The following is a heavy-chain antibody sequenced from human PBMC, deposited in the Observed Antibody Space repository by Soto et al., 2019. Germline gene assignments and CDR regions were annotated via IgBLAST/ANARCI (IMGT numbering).Heavy chain of an antibody. Sequence: QLQLQESGPGLVKPSETLSLTCTVSGGSISSSSYYWGWIRQPPGKGLEWIGCIDYSGVTYYNPSLKSRVTISVDTSKNRFSLKLSSVTAADTAGYYCARSTYYYEVYWFDPWGQGTLVTVSS. V-gene: IGHV4-39*01. CDR1: GGSISSSSYY. CDR2: IDYSGVT. D-gene: IGHD3-22*01. CDR3: ARSTYYYEVYWFDP. J-gene: IGHJ5*02.